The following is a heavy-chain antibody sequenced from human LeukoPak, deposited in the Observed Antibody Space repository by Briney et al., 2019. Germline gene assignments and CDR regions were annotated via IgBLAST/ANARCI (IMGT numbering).Heavy chain of an antibody. Sequence: SGTLSLTCAVSGGSIKSNNWWSWVRQPPGKGLEWIGYIYYSGNTNYNSSLKSRVTISVDTSKNQFSLKLSSVTAADTAMYYCGRDQYGGWYSDYWGQGTLVTVSS. CDR2: IYYSGNT. J-gene: IGHJ4*02. CDR1: GGSIKSNNW. CDR3: GRDQYGGWYSDY. V-gene: IGHV4-4*02. D-gene: IGHD6-19*01.